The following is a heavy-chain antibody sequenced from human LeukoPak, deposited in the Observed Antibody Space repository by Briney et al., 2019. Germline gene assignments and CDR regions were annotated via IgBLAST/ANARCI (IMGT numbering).Heavy chain of an antibody. CDR1: GGSIGSGDFY. Sequence: SQTLSLTCTVSGGSIGSGDFYWSWIRQPPGKGLEWIGYIYYSGSTYYNPSLKSRLTMSIDTSNNQFSLKLSSVTAADTAVYYCASTYLHTFDYWGQGTLVTVSS. V-gene: IGHV4-30-4*08. J-gene: IGHJ4*02. CDR3: ASTYLHTFDY. D-gene: IGHD2-21*01. CDR2: IYYSGST.